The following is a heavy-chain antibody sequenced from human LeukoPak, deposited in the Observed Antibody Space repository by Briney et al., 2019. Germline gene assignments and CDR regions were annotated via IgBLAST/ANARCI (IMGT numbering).Heavy chain of an antibody. J-gene: IGHJ6*02. CDR2: ITSSSSYI. CDR1: GLTFSNFA. D-gene: IGHD6-19*01. V-gene: IGHV3-21*01. Sequence: GGSLRLSCAASGLTFSNFAVNWVRQAPGTGLEWVSSITSSSSYIYYADSVKGRFTISRDNAKNSLYLQMNSLRAEDTAVYYCARDHRSSGYYGMDVWGQGTTVTVSS. CDR3: ARDHRSSGYYGMDV.